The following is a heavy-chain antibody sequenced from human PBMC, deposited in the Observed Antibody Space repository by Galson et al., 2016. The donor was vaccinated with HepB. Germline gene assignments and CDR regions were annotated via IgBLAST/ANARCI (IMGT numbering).Heavy chain of an antibody. V-gene: IGHV4-59*01. CDR3: ARLHSHFLEESDP. CDR2: IHYTGST. D-gene: IGHD2/OR15-2a*01. CDR1: GGPISGYY. Sequence: SETLSLTCTVSGGPISGYYWSWIRQPPGQGLEWIGYIHYTGSTRYNPSLKGRVTISVDTSNNQFSLKLSSVTAADTAVYYCARLHSHFLEESDPWGQGTLVTVSS. J-gene: IGHJ5*02.